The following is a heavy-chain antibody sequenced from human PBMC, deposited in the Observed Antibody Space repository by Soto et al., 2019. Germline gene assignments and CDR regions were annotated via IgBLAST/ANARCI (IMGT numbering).Heavy chain of an antibody. V-gene: IGHV3-33*01. CDR2: IWYDGSIK. CDR1: GFAFSTYG. J-gene: IGHJ4*02. Sequence: QVQLVESGGGVVQPGRSLRLSCVASGFAFSTYGIHWVRQAPGKGLEWVAVIWYDGSIKYYADSVKGRFTISGDNSRNTLYLQMNSLRADDSAVYYWARASGPFDYWGQGTPVTVSS. CDR3: ARASGPFDY. D-gene: IGHD5-12*01.